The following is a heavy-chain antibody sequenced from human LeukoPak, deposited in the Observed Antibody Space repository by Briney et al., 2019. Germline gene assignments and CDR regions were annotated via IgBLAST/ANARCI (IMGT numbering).Heavy chain of an antibody. V-gene: IGHV4-34*01. CDR3: ARVTGYMIEDYFDY. D-gene: IGHD3-22*01. CDR2: VYHTGST. J-gene: IGHJ4*02. Sequence: PSETLSLTCAVYGGSLSGYYWNWIRQPPGKGLEWIGEVYHTGSTNYNPSLKSRVTISVKTSKNQFSLKLSSVTAADTAVYYCARVTGYMIEDYFDYWGQGTLVTVSS. CDR1: GGSLSGYY.